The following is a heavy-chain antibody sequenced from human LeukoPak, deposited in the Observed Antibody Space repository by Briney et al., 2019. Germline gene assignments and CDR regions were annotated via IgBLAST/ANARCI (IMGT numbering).Heavy chain of an antibody. J-gene: IGHJ4*02. V-gene: IGHV3-74*01. Sequence: GGSLRLSCAVSGFTFSSYWMHWVRQAPGKGLVWVSRINSDGSSTSYADSVKGRFTISRDNAKNTLYLQMNSLRVEDTAVYYCASHCSSTSCPDYWGQGTLVTVSS. D-gene: IGHD2-2*01. CDR1: GFTFSSYW. CDR2: INSDGSST. CDR3: ASHCSSTSCPDY.